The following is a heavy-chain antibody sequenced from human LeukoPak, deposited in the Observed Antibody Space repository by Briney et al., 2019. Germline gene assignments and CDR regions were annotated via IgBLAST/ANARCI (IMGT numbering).Heavy chain of an antibody. CDR2: LYSGGGA. J-gene: IGHJ3*02. D-gene: IGHD2-15*01. CDR3: ARGKTSDDIVEDAFDI. V-gene: IGHV3-66*01. Sequence: PGGSLRLSCAASGFSVNTNYMTWVRQAPGKGLEWVLVLYSGGGAYYADSVKDRFTISRDYSQNTLLLQMNSLRAEDTALYYCARGKTSDDIVEDAFDIWGQGTMVAVSS. CDR1: GFSVNTNY.